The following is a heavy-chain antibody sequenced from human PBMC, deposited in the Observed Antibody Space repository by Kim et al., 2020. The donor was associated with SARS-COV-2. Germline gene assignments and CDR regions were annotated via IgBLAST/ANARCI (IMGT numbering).Heavy chain of an antibody. J-gene: IGHJ6*02. D-gene: IGHD5-18*01. CDR2: INPNSGGT. V-gene: IGHV1-2*06. CDR3: AGGGGTAMEQYFYYYYGMDV. CDR1: GYTFTGYY. Sequence: ASVKVSCKASGYTFTGYYMHWVRQAPGQGLEWMGRINPNSGGTNYAQKFQGRVTMTRDTSISTAYMELSRLRSDDTAVYYCAGGGGTAMEQYFYYYYGMDVWGQGTTVSVSS.